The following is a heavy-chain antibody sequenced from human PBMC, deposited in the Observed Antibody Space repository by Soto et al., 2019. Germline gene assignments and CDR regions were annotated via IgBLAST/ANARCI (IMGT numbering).Heavy chain of an antibody. Sequence: GGSLRLSCAASGFTFDDYAMHWVRQAPGKGLEWVSGISWNSGGIGYADSVKGRFTISRDNAKNSLYLQMNSLRAEDTALYYCAKDYGSGYYYPYYFDYWGQGTLVTVSS. CDR1: GFTFDDYA. CDR2: ISWNSGGI. D-gene: IGHD3-22*01. J-gene: IGHJ4*02. V-gene: IGHV3-9*01. CDR3: AKDYGSGYYYPYYFDY.